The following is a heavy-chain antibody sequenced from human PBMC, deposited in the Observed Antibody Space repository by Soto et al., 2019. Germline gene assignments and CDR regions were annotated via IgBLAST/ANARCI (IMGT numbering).Heavy chain of an antibody. V-gene: IGHV3-53*01. J-gene: IGHJ4*02. D-gene: IGHD5-18*01. CDR1: GFTVSNNY. CDR3: ARGYSYTQPVFDY. CDR2: IYSSGST. Sequence: PGGSLRISCAASGFTVSNNYMTWVRQAPGKGLEWVSFIYSSGSTYYADSVKGRFTISRDNFKNTLYLQMNSLRAEDTAVYYCARGYSYTQPVFDYWGLGTLVTVSS.